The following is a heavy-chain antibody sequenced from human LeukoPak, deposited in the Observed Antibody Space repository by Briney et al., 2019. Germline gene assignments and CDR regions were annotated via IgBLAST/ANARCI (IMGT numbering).Heavy chain of an antibody. Sequence: PSETLSLTCTVSGGSISSYYWSWIRQPPGKGLEWIGYMYYSGRTNYNPSLKSRVTISADTSKNQFSLKLSSVTAADTAVYYCARTFSESYYYYGMDVWGQGTTVTVSS. CDR3: ARTFSESYYYYGMDV. CDR2: MYYSGRT. J-gene: IGHJ6*02. CDR1: GGSISSYY. V-gene: IGHV4-59*01. D-gene: IGHD1-26*01.